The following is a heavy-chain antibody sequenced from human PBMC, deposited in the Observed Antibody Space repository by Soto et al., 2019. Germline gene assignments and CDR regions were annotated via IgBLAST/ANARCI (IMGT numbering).Heavy chain of an antibody. CDR2: IYYRGNT. J-gene: IGHJ6*02. Sequence: SETLSLTCTVSGGSMSPYYWSWIRQAPGKGLEWIANIYYRGNTNYNPSLESRVTISVDTSKNQFSLKLNSMTAADTAVYYCARHSKKTGDFDYYYGMDVWGQGTTVT. V-gene: IGHV4-59*08. CDR1: GGSMSPYY. D-gene: IGHD7-27*01. CDR3: ARHSKKTGDFDYYYGMDV.